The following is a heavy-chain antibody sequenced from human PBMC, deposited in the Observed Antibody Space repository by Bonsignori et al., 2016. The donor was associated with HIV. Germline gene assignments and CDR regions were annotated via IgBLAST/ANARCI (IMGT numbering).Heavy chain of an antibody. CDR3: AKDALIVGATSNYYYYYMDV. V-gene: IGHV3-23*03. CDR2: IYSGGSST. D-gene: IGHD1-26*01. CDR1: GFTFSSYA. J-gene: IGHJ6*03. Sequence: GESLKISCAASGFTFSSYAMSWVRQAPGKGLEWVSVIYSGGSSTYYADSVKGRFTISRDNSKNTLYLQMNSLRAEDTAVYYCAKDALIVGATSNYYYYYMDVWGKGTTVTVSS.